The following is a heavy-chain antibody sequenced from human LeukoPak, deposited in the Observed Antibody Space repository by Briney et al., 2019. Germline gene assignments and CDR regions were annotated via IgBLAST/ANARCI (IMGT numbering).Heavy chain of an antibody. CDR3: ARVGHSSSWYAKDYYYYHMDV. Sequence: GASVKVSCKTSGYTFIRYSIGWVRQAPGQGLEWMGWINPNSGGTNYAQKFQGRVTMTRDTSISTAYMELSRLRSDDTAVYYCARVGHSSSWYAKDYYYYHMDVWGKGTTVTISS. V-gene: IGHV1-2*02. CDR1: GYTFIRYS. J-gene: IGHJ6*03. D-gene: IGHD6-13*01. CDR2: INPNSGGT.